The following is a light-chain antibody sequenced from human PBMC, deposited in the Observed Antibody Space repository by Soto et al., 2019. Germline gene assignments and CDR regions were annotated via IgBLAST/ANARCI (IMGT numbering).Light chain of an antibody. CDR1: SSDIGAYDY. CDR3: SSYSGISHWV. Sequence: QSVLTQPASVSGSPGQSITISCTGTSSDIGAYDYVSWYQQHPGKAPKLMIYKVTSRPSGVSIRFAGSKSGLAASLTISGLQAEDEADYYCSSYSGISHWVFGGGTKLTVL. J-gene: IGLJ3*02. CDR2: KVT. V-gene: IGLV2-14*01.